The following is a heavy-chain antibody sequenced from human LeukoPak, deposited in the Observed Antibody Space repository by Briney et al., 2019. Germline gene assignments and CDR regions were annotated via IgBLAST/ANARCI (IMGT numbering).Heavy chain of an antibody. J-gene: IGHJ4*02. Sequence: PGGSLRLSCAASGFTFSDHYMDWVRQAPGKGLEWVGRTRNKVNSYTTEYAASVKGRFTISRDDSKNSLYLQMNSLKTEDTAVYYCARDPLDYWGQGTLVTVSS. V-gene: IGHV3-72*01. CDR1: GFTFSDHY. CDR2: TRNKVNSYTT. CDR3: ARDPLDY.